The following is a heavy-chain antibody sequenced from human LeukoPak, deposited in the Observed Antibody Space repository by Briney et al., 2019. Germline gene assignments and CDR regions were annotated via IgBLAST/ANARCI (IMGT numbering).Heavy chain of an antibody. V-gene: IGHV1-8*01. D-gene: IGHD3-3*01. CDR1: GYTFTSYD. J-gene: IGHJ4*02. Sequence: GASVKVSCKASGYTFTSYDINWVRQATGQGLEWMGWMNPNSGNTGYAQKFQGRVTMTRNTSISTAYMELSSLRSEDTAVYYCARDRDFLMSGSGTYYFDYWGQGTLVTVSS. CDR3: ARDRDFLMSGSGTYYFDY. CDR2: MNPNSGNT.